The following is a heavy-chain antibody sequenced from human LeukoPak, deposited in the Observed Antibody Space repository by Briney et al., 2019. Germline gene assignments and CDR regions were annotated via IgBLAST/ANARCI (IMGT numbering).Heavy chain of an antibody. CDR1: GFTFSSYS. CDR3: MDV. J-gene: IGHJ6*03. V-gene: IGHV3-48*01. CDR2: ISSSGSTI. Sequence: GGSLRLSCAASGFTFSSYSMNWVRQAPGKGLEWVSYISSSGSTIYYADSVKGRFTISRDNDTAVYYCARDPYSNQPYYYYYYMDVWGKGTTDTVSS. D-gene: IGHD4-11*01.